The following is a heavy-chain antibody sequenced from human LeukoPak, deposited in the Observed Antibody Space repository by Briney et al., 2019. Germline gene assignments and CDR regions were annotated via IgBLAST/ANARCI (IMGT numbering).Heavy chain of an antibody. V-gene: IGHV3-7*01. J-gene: IGHJ6*03. CDR1: GFTFSSYA. CDR2: IKQDGSEK. CDR3: ARRTYYYYYYMDV. Sequence: GGSLRLSCAASGFTFSSYAMSWVRQAPGKGLEWVANIKQDGSEKYYVDSVKGRFTISRDNAKNSLYLQMNSLRAEDTAVYYCARRTYYYYYYMDVWGKGTTVTVSS.